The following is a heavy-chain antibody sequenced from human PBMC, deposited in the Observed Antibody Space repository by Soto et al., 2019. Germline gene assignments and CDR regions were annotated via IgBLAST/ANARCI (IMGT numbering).Heavy chain of an antibody. CDR1: GYFFTGKD. CDR3: ARVRRGAAVGGRPYSFYLDI. D-gene: IGHD1-26*01. V-gene: IGHV1-8*01. Sequence: QVHLVQSGAEVKKPGASVRVSCKASGYFFTGKDISWIRQAPGQGLEWLGWMNPKSGDTGYAQKFQGRVAMTRNISITTAYMTLSSLTSEDAAVYYCARVRRGAAVGGRPYSFYLDIWGTGTTVTVSS. J-gene: IGHJ6*03. CDR2: MNPKSGDT.